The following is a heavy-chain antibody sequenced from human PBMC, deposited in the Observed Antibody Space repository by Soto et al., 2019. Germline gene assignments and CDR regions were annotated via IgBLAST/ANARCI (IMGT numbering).Heavy chain of an antibody. CDR1: GFTFSSYG. CDR2: ISYDGSNK. CDR3: AKDLTGTTYFDY. Sequence: GGSLRLSCAASGFTFSSYGMHWVRQAPGKGLEWVAVISYDGSNKYYADSVKGRFTISRDNSKNTLYLQMNSLRAEDTAVYYCAKDLTGTTYFDYWGQGTLVTVSS. V-gene: IGHV3-30*18. J-gene: IGHJ4*02. D-gene: IGHD1-7*01.